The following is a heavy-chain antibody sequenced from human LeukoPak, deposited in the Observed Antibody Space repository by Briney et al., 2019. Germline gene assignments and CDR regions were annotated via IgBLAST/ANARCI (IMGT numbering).Heavy chain of an antibody. J-gene: IGHJ4*02. Sequence: ASVKVSCKASGYTFTSYDINWVRQATGQGLEWMGWMNPNSGNTGYAQKFQGRVTMTRNTSISTAYMELSSLRAEDTAVYYCARVPIIQQYFDYWGQGTLVTVSS. D-gene: IGHD6-13*01. CDR2: MNPNSGNT. V-gene: IGHV1-8*01. CDR3: ARVPIIQQYFDY. CDR1: GYTFTSYD.